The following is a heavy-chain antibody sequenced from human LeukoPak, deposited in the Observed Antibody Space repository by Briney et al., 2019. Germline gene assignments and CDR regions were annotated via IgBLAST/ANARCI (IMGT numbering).Heavy chain of an antibody. CDR3: ARDFWFGELGSAFDI. V-gene: IGHV4-59*01. J-gene: IGHJ3*02. D-gene: IGHD3-10*01. CDR2: IYYSGTT. CDR1: GGSISSYY. Sequence: SETLSLTCTVSGGSISSYYWSWLRQPPGKGLEWIGYIYYSGTTNHNPSLKSRVTISEDTSKNQFSLKLSSVDAADTAVYYCARDFWFGELGSAFDIWGQGTMVTVSS.